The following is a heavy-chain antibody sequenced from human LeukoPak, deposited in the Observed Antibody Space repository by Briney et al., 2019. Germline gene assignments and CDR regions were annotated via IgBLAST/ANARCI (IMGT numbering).Heavy chain of an antibody. V-gene: IGHV1-2*02. CDR2: INPNSGGT. D-gene: IGHD3-10*01. CDR3: ARNFGLLWFGTKGGDFDY. Sequence: ASVKVSCKASGYIFIGYYMHWIRQAPGQGLEWMGWINPNSGGTNYAQKFQGRVTMTRDTSISTAYMELSRLRSDDTAVYYCARNFGLLWFGTKGGDFDYWGQGTPVTVSS. J-gene: IGHJ4*02. CDR1: GYIFIGYY.